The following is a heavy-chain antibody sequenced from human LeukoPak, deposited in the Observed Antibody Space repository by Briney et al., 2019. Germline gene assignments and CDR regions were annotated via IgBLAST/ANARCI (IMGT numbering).Heavy chain of an antibody. CDR3: ARYSSSATWDWFDP. D-gene: IGHD5-12*01. CDR2: ISSSSSYI. V-gene: IGHV3-21*01. J-gene: IGHJ5*02. Sequence: GGSLRLSCAASGFTVSSNYMSWVRQAPGKGLEWVSSISSSSSYIYYADSVKGRFTISRDNAKNSLYLQMNSLRAEDTAVYYCARYSSSATWDWFDPWGQGTLVTVSS. CDR1: GFTVSSNY.